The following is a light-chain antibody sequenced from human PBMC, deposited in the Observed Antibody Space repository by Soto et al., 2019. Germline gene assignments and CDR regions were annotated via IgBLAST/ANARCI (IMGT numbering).Light chain of an antibody. J-gene: IGLJ1*01. Sequence: QSALTQPASVSWSPGQSITISCTGTSSDVGGYDYVSWYQQYPGKAPKLMIYYVSDRPSGVSDRFSGSKSGNTASLTISGLQAEDEADYYCSSYASSNTLVFGTGTKVTVL. V-gene: IGLV2-14*01. CDR3: SSYASSNTLV. CDR2: YVS. CDR1: SSDVGGYDY.